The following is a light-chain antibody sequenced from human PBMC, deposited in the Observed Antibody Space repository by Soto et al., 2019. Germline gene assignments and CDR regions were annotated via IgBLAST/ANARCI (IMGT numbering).Light chain of an antibody. V-gene: IGKV3-20*01. CDR2: GAS. CDR3: QQYGSSGT. Sequence: EDVLTKSPCTLSLSPGERATLSCRASQSVSSSYLAWYQQKPGQAPRLLIYGASSRATGIPDRFSGSGSGTDFTLTISRLEPEDFAVYYCQQYGSSGTFGQGTKVDIK. CDR1: QSVSSSY. J-gene: IGKJ1*01.